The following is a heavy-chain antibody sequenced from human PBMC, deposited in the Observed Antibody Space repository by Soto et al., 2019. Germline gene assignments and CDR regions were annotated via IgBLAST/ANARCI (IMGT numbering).Heavy chain of an antibody. Sequence: QVQLVQSGAEVKKPGASVKVSCKASGYTFTSYGISWVRQAPGQGLEWMGWISAYNGNTNYAQKLQGRVTMTXXTXTXXAYMELRSLRSDDTAVYYCARVLGRGATTGVGFDYWGQGTLVTVSS. V-gene: IGHV1-18*01. J-gene: IGHJ4*02. CDR2: ISAYNGNT. CDR1: GYTFTSYG. CDR3: ARVLGRGATTGVGFDY. D-gene: IGHD1-26*01.